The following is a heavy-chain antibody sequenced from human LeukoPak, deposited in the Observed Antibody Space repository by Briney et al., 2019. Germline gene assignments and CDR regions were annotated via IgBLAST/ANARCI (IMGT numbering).Heavy chain of an antibody. CDR2: ISSSSGYI. V-gene: IGHV3-21*04. CDR1: GFTFSSYT. D-gene: IGHD3-22*01. CDR3: AKSWAVGGYYDSSGYLYI. Sequence: PGGSLRLSCAASGFTFSSYTMHWVRQAPGKGLEWVSSISSSSGYIYYADSVKGRFTISRDNAKNSLYLQMNSLRVEDTAVYYCAKSWAVGGYYDSSGYLYIWGQGTMVTVSS. J-gene: IGHJ3*02.